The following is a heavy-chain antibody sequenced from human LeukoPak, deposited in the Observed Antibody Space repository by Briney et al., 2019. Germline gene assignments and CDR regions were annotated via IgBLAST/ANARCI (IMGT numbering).Heavy chain of an antibody. CDR2: IYYSGST. Sequence: SETLSLTCTVSGGSISSYYWSWIRQPPGKGLEWIGYIYYSGSTNYNPSLKSRVTISVDTSKNQFSLKLSSVTAADTAVYYCARDRYYFDYWGQGTLVTVSS. J-gene: IGHJ4*02. CDR3: ARDRYYFDY. CDR1: GGSISSYY. V-gene: IGHV4-59*01.